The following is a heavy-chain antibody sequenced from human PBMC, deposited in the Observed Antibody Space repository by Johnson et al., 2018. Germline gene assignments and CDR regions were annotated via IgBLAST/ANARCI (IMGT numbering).Heavy chain of an antibody. CDR3: AKLLITMIVVAPCQH. Sequence: QVQLVQSGGGVVQXGGSLRLSCAASGFTLSSYGMHWVRQAPGKGLEWVAVVWYDGSNKYYAASVKGRFTNSRDNSKNTLYLQMNSLRAEDTAVYYCAKLLITMIVVAPCQHWGQGTLVTVSS. CDR2: VWYDGSNK. J-gene: IGHJ1*01. D-gene: IGHD3-22*01. CDR1: GFTLSSYG. V-gene: IGHV3-30*02.